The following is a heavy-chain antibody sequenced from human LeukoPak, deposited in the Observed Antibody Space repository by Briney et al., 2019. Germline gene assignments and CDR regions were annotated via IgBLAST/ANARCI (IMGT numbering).Heavy chain of an antibody. J-gene: IGHJ4*02. V-gene: IGHV3-20*04. CDR3: ASFGSNYDILTGDY. CDR1: GFTFDDYG. Sequence: RPGGSLRLSCAASGFTFDDYGMSWVRQAPGKGLEWVSGINWNGGNTGYADSVKGRFTISRDNAKNSLYLQMNSLRAEDTALYYCASFGSNYDILTGDYWGQGTLVTVSS. D-gene: IGHD3-9*01. CDR2: INWNGGNT.